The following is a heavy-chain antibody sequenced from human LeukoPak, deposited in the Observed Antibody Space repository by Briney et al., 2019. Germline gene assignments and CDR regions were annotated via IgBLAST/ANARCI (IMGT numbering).Heavy chain of an antibody. J-gene: IGHJ4*02. D-gene: IGHD3-16*01. CDR2: IYYTGTT. Sequence: PSETLSLTCSISGVSISRSFYYWGWIRQPPGKGLEWIGAIYYTGTTYYNPSLRSRVTISVDTSKNHFSLKLSSVTAADTALYYCASAPRQGSIGGLDYWGQGTLVTVSS. V-gene: IGHV4-39*02. CDR1: GVSISRSFYY. CDR3: ASAPRQGSIGGLDY.